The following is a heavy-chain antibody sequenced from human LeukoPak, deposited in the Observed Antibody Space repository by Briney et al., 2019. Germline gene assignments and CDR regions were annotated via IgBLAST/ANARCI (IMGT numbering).Heavy chain of an antibody. CDR3: ARGAASGFSTGWYFDL. CDR1: GGSCRGYY. V-gene: IGHV4-34*01. J-gene: IGHJ2*01. D-gene: IGHD3/OR15-3a*01. CDR2: INHSGST. Sequence: SETLSLTCAVYGGSCRGYYWSWIRQPPGKGLEWIGEINHSGSTNYNPSLKSRVTISVDTSKNQFSLKLSSVTAADTAIYYCARGAASGFSTGWYFDLWGRGTLVTVSS.